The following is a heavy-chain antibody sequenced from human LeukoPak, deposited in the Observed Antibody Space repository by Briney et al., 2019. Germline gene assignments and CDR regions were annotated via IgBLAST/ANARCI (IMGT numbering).Heavy chain of an antibody. V-gene: IGHV1-2*02. J-gene: IGHJ6*03. CDR3: ARGAVAYGGAYMDV. Sequence: GASVKVSCKASGYTFTGYYMHWVRQAPGQGLEWMGWINPNSGGTNYAQKFQGRVTMTRDTSISTAYMELSRLRSDDTAVYYCARGAVAYGGAYMDVWGKGTTVTISS. D-gene: IGHD6-19*01. CDR2: INPNSGGT. CDR1: GYTFTGYY.